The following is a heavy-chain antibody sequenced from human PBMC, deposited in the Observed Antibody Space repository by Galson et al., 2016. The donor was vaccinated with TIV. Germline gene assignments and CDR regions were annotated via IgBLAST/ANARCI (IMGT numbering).Heavy chain of an antibody. D-gene: IGHD4-23*01. CDR1: GFTFSNYA. CDR2: TSGSGGIT. CDR3: AKRRNYGGDSFEN. J-gene: IGHJ3*02. Sequence: SLRLSCAASGFTFSNYAMHWVRQAPGKGLEWVSGTSGSGGITYFADSVKGRFTIYRDNSMNTLYLQLNSLRAEDTAVYYCAKRRNYGGDSFENWGQGTMVTVSS. V-gene: IGHV3-23*01.